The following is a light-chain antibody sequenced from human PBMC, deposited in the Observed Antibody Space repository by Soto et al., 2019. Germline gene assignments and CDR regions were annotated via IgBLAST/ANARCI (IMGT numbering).Light chain of an antibody. CDR3: QQYGSSGT. V-gene: IGKV3-20*01. CDR1: QSVSNNY. J-gene: IGKJ1*01. Sequence: IVLTQSPGTLSLSTGKRATLSCRASQSVSNNYLAWYQQKPGQAPRLLIYGASNRATGIPDRFSGSGSGTDFTLTISRLEPEDFAVYYCQQYGSSGTFGQGTNVDI. CDR2: GAS.